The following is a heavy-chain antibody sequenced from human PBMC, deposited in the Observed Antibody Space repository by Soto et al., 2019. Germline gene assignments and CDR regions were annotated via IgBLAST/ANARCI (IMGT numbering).Heavy chain of an antibody. D-gene: IGHD2-21*02. CDR2: IYYSGST. CDR3: ARDSAYCGGDCSKTIWYFDL. V-gene: IGHV4-31*03. J-gene: IGHJ2*01. Sequence: SXTCTVSGGSISSVGYYWSWIRQHPGKGLDWIGYIYYSGSTYYNPSLKSRVTISVDTSKNQFSLKLSSVTAADTAVYYCARDSAYCGGDCSKTIWYFDLWGRGTLVTVSS. CDR1: GGSISSVGYY.